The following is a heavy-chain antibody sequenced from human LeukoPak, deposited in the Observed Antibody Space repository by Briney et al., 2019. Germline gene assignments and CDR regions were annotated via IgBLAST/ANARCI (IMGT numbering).Heavy chain of an antibody. Sequence: GGSLRLSCATSGFTFSTSDMHWVRQAPGKGLEWVSFIQYDGSRKNYVDSVKGRFTISRDNSKNTLYLQMNSLRAEDTAVYYCAKSRMTIMTHAGMDVWGKGTTVTISS. CDR1: GFTFSTSD. J-gene: IGHJ6*04. CDR3: AKSRMTIMTHAGMDV. D-gene: IGHD4/OR15-4a*01. V-gene: IGHV3-30*02. CDR2: IQYDGSRK.